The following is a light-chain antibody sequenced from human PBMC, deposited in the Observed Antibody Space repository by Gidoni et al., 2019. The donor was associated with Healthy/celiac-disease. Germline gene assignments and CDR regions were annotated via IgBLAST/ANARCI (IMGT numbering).Light chain of an antibody. V-gene: IGKV1-33*01. CDR1: QDISNY. CDR2: DAS. Sequence: DIQMTQSPSTLSASVGDRVTITCQVSQDISNYLNWYQQKPGKAPKLLIYDASNLEKGVPSRFSGSGSGTDFTFTISSLQPEDIATYYCQQYDNLPLTFGGGTKVEIK. J-gene: IGKJ4*01. CDR3: QQYDNLPLT.